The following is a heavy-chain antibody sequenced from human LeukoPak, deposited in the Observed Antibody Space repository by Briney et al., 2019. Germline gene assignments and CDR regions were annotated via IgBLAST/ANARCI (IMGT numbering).Heavy chain of an antibody. CDR3: AGIPYSSGWPPFDY. Sequence: GGSLRLSCAASGFTFSSYAMHWVRQAPGKGLEWVAVISYDGSNKYYADSVKGRFTISRDNSKNTLYLQMNSLRAEDTAVYYCAGIPYSSGWPPFDYWGQGTLVTVSS. CDR2: ISYDGSNK. D-gene: IGHD6-19*01. J-gene: IGHJ4*02. CDR1: GFTFSSYA. V-gene: IGHV3-30-3*01.